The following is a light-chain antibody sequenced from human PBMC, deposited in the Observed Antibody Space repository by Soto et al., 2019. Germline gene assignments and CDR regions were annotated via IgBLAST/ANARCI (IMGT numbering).Light chain of an antibody. J-gene: IGKJ5*01. V-gene: IGKV3-15*01. Sequence: ETVMTQSPATLSVSPGERATLSCRASQSVNSNLAWYQQKLGQAPRVLIFGASTRATGIPARFSGSGSGIEFTLTINSLQSEDSAVYYCQQHNQWPITFGQGTRLEIK. CDR1: QSVNSN. CDR3: QQHNQWPIT. CDR2: GAS.